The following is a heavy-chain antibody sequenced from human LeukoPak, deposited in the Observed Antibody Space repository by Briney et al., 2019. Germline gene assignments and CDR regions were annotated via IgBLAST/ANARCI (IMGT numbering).Heavy chain of an antibody. D-gene: IGHD5-18*01. Sequence: GASVKVSCKASGYTFTSYGISWVRQAPGQGLEWMGWISAYNGNTNYAQKLQGRATMTTDTSTSTAYMELRSLRSDDTAVYYCARFTRVDTAMAYYFDYWGQGTLVTVSS. CDR3: ARFTRVDTAMAYYFDY. CDR2: ISAYNGNT. J-gene: IGHJ4*02. CDR1: GYTFTSYG. V-gene: IGHV1-18*01.